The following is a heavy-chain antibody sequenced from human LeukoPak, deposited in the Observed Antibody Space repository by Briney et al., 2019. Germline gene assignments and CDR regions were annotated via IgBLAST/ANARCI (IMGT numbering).Heavy chain of an antibody. CDR2: VSSSSTYI. J-gene: IGHJ4*02. CDR1: GSTVSSNY. V-gene: IGHV3-21*01. CDR3: ARDLKKYDY. Sequence: PGGSLRLSCAASGSTVSSNYMSWVRQAPGKGLEWVSSVSSSSTYIYYADSVKGRFTISRDNAKNSLYLQMNSLRAEDTAVYYCARDLKKYDYWGQGALVTVSS.